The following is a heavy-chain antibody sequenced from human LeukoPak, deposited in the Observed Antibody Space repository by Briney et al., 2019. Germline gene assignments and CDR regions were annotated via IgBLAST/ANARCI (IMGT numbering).Heavy chain of an antibody. J-gene: IGHJ5*02. CDR1: GGSFSGYY. V-gene: IGHV4-34*01. CDR2: ITRSGST. D-gene: IGHD5-12*01. CDR3: ARDQQDGGYDLGNWFDP. Sequence: SETLSLTCAVYGGSFSGYYWSWIRQPPGKGLEWIGEITRSGSTNYNPSLKSRVTISLDTSKNQFSLRLSSVTAADTAVYYCARDQQDGGYDLGNWFDPWGQGTLVTVSS.